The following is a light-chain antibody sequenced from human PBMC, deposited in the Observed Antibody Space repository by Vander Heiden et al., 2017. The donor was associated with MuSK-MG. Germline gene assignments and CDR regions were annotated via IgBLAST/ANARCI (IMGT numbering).Light chain of an antibody. Sequence: ETVMTQSPASLSVSPGERAALSCRASQSVSSELAWYQQRPGQAPRLLRSGASTRATDVPARFSGSGSGTEFTLTITIVQSEDSAVYYCQRDCHWPQTFGQGTKVEIK. V-gene: IGKV3-15*01. CDR2: GAS. J-gene: IGKJ1*01. CDR3: QRDCHWPQT. CDR1: QSVSSE.